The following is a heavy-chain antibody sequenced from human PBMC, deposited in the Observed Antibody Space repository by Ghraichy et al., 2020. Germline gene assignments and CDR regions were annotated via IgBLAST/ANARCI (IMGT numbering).Heavy chain of an antibody. CDR3: ARANQLAAAQYYYYYYGMDV. Sequence: SVKVSCKASGGTFSSYAISWVRQAPGQGLEWMGGIIPIFGTANYAQKFQGRVTITADESTSTAYMELSSLRSEDTAVYYCARANQLAAAQYYYYYYGMDVWGQGTTVTVSS. CDR2: IIPIFGTA. D-gene: IGHD6-13*01. V-gene: IGHV1-69*13. J-gene: IGHJ6*02. CDR1: GGTFSSYA.